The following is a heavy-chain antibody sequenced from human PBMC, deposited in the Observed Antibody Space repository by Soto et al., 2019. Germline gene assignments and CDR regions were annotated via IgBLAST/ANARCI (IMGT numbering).Heavy chain of an antibody. V-gene: IGHV4-34*01. J-gene: IGHJ4*02. CDR1: GGYFSGYY. Sequence: SETLSLTCAVYGGYFSGYYWSWIRQPPGKGVEWIGENNHSGSTNYNPSLKSGVTISVDTSKNQFSLKLSSVTAADKAVYYCARVLTFDIVVVVAAKRGLDYWGQRTLVTVS. CDR2: NNHSGST. CDR3: ARVLTFDIVVVVAAKRGLDY. D-gene: IGHD2-15*01.